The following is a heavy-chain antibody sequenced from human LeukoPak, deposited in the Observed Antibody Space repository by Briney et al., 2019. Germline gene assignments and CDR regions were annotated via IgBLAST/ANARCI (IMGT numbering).Heavy chain of an antibody. CDR2: ISGGGDIT. CDR1: GFNFANHA. CDR3: VREDTPATANY. Sequence: GGSLRLSCAASGFNFANHAMSWVSQTPGKGLEWVSAISGGGDITYYADSVTGRFTISRDNSKDTLFLQMHSLRPGDTAVYYCVREDTPATANYWGQGTLVTISS. J-gene: IGHJ4*02. V-gene: IGHV3-23*01. D-gene: IGHD2-21*02.